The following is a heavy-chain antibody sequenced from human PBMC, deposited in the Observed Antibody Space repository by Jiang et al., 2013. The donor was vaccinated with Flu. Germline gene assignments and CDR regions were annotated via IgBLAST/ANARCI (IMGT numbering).Heavy chain of an antibody. CDR3: ARADCSGGSCYRDNWFDP. J-gene: IGHJ5*02. CDR2: IIPIFGTA. V-gene: IGHV1-69*01. Sequence: SSYAISWVRQAPGQGLEWMGGIIPIFGTANYAQKFQGRVTITADESTSTAYMELSSLRSEDTAVYYCARADCSGGSCYRDNWFDPWGQGTLVTVSS. CDR1: SSYA. D-gene: IGHD2-15*01.